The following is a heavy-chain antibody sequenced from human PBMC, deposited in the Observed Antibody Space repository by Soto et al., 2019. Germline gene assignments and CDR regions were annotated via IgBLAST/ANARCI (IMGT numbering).Heavy chain of an antibody. D-gene: IGHD6-13*01. CDR2: INPNSGGT. CDR3: ARVGPSSSWYKLGYYYYGMDV. J-gene: IGHJ6*02. CDR1: GYTFTGYY. Sequence: GASVKVSCKASGYTFTGYYMHWVRQAPGQGIEWMGWINPNSGGTNYAQKFQGRVTMTRDTSTSTAYMELSRLRSDDTAVYYCARVGPSSSWYKLGYYYYGMDVWGQGTTVTVSS. V-gene: IGHV1-2*02.